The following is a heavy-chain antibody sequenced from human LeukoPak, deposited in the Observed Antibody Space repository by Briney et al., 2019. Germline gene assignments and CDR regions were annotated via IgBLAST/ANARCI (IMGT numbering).Heavy chain of an antibody. D-gene: IGHD3-16*02. J-gene: IGHJ4*02. CDR1: GFTFSSYA. CDR2: ISYDGSNK. V-gene: IGHV3-30-3*01. Sequence: PGGSLRLSRAASGFTFSSYAMHWVRQAPGKGLEWVAVISYDGSNKYYADSVKGRFTISRDNSKNTLYLQMNSLRAEDTAVYYCARDGYVWGSYRSWYFDYWGQGTLVTVSS. CDR3: ARDGYVWGSYRSWYFDY.